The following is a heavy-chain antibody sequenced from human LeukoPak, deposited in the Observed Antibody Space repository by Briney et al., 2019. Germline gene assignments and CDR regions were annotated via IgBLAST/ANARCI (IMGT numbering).Heavy chain of an antibody. CDR3: ARGGRGSGDYYYYYGMDV. CDR2: IYSSGST. V-gene: IGHV4-4*07. Sequence: SETLSLTCTVSGASIRTYYWNWIRQPAGQGLEWIGRIYSSGSTNYNPSLKSRVTMSVDTSKNQFSLQLSSVTAADTAVYYCARGGRGSGDYYYYYGMDVWGQGTTVTVSS. J-gene: IGHJ6*02. D-gene: IGHD2-15*01. CDR1: GASIRTYY.